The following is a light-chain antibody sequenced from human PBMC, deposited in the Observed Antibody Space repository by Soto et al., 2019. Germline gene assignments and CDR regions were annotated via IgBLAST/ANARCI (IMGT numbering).Light chain of an antibody. CDR1: QSISSW. Sequence: DIQMTQSPSTLSASVGDRVTITCRASQSISSWLAWYQQKPGKAPKLLIYKASSLESGVPSRFSGSGSGTEFNLTISSLQPDDFVTYYCQQYNSYSQTFGQGTKVEIK. CDR3: QQYNSYSQT. J-gene: IGKJ1*01. CDR2: KAS. V-gene: IGKV1-5*03.